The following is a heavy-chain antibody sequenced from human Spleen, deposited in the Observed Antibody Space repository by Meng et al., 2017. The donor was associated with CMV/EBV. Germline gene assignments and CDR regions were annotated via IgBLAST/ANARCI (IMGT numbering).Heavy chain of an antibody. D-gene: IGHD3-3*01. CDR1: GYTFTGYY. V-gene: IGHV1-46*01. J-gene: IGHJ4*02. CDR3: ARDGLHVLRFLERARGRGYFDY. Sequence: ASVKVSCKASGYTFTGYYMHWVRQAPGQGLEWMGWINPNTGVTTYAQKFQGRVTMTRDTSTSTVYMELSSLRSEDTAVYYCARDGLHVLRFLERARGRGYFDYWGQGTLVTVSS. CDR2: INPNTGVT.